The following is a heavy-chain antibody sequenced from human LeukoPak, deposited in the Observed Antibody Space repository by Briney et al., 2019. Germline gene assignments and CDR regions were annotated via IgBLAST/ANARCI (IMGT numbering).Heavy chain of an antibody. CDR2: IIPIFGTA. J-gene: IGHJ4*02. Sequence: SVKVSCKASGGTFSSYAISWVRQAPGQGLEWMGGIIPIFGTAIYAQKFQGRVTMTEDTSTDTAYMELSSLRSEDTAVYYCATGGGSYWDFDYWGQGTLVTVSS. D-gene: IGHD1-26*01. V-gene: IGHV1-69*06. CDR1: GGTFSSYA. CDR3: ATGGGSYWDFDY.